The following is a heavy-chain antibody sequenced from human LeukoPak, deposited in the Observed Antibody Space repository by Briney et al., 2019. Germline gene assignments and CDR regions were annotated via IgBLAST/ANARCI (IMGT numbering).Heavy chain of an antibody. Sequence: GGSLRPSCAASGFTFSSYEMNWVRQAPWKGLEWVSYIGTSGSTRTYADSVKGRFTISRDNAKNSLYLEMNSLRAEDTAVYYCAREIVSAVAGNFDYWGQGTLVTVSS. J-gene: IGHJ4*02. CDR3: AREIVSAVAGNFDY. V-gene: IGHV3-48*03. D-gene: IGHD6-19*01. CDR1: GFTFSSYE. CDR2: IGTSGSTR.